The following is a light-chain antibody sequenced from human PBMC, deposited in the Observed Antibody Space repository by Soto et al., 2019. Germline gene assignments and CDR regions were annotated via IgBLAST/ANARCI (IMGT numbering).Light chain of an antibody. V-gene: IGKV1-39*01. Sequence: DIQITHSPSSLSASVGDRVTITCRASQSISSYLNWYQQKPGKAPKLLIYAASSLQGGVPSRFSGSGSGTDFTLTISSLQPEDFATYYCQQSYSTPITFGQGTRLEIK. CDR1: QSISSY. CDR3: QQSYSTPIT. J-gene: IGKJ5*01. CDR2: AAS.